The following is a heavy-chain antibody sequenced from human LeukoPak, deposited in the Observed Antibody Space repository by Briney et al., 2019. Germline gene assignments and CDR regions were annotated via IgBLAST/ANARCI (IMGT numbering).Heavy chain of an antibody. CDR2: INPNSGGT. CDR3: AKYYYDGYEGYYFDY. D-gene: IGHD3-22*01. CDR1: GYTFTGSY. Sequence: ASVKVSCKASGYTFTGSYMHWVRQAPGQGLEWMGWINPNSGGTNYAQKFQGRVTMTRDTSISTAYMELSRLKSDDTAFYYCAKYYYDGYEGYYFDYWGQGTLVTVSS. J-gene: IGHJ4*02. V-gene: IGHV1-2*02.